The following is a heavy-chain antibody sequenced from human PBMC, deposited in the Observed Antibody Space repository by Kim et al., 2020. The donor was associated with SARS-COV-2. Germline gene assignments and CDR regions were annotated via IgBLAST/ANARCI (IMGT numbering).Heavy chain of an antibody. V-gene: IGHV1-69*01. D-gene: IGHD6-6*01. Sequence: VNNAPKFQGRVTITADESTNTASVELSSLKSDDTAVYYCARECQLVLDYWGQGSLVTVSS. CDR3: ARECQLVLDY. CDR2: V. J-gene: IGHJ4*02.